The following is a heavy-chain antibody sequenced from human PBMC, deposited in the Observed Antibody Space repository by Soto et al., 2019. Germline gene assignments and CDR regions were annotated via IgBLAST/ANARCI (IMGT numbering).Heavy chain of an antibody. J-gene: IGHJ5*02. CDR3: AKDRMGASGWLDP. CDR1: GFSFSSYT. Sequence: DVQLVESGGGLVQPGGSLRLSCVASGFSFSSYTMNWVRQAPGKGLEWGSGISGSGGSTYYADSVQGRFAISRDNSNNSLYLQINSLRAEDTAVYYCAKDRMGASGWLDPWGQGTLVTVSS. V-gene: IGHV3-23*04. D-gene: IGHD1-26*01. CDR2: ISGSGGST.